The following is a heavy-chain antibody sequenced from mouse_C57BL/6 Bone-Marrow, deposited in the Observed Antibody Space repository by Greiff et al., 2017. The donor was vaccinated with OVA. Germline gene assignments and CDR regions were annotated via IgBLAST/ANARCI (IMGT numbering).Heavy chain of an antibody. D-gene: IGHD2-3*01. V-gene: IGHV1-22*01. CDR2: INPNNGGT. CDR3: AREGDGYTGYFDV. CDR1: GYTFTDYN. Sequence: EVKLQESGPELVKPGASVKMSCKASGYTFTDYNMHWVKQSHGKSLEWIGYINPNNGGTSYNQKFKGKATLTVNKSSSTAYMELRSLTSEDSAVYYCAREGDGYTGYFDVWGTGTTVTVSS. J-gene: IGHJ1*03.